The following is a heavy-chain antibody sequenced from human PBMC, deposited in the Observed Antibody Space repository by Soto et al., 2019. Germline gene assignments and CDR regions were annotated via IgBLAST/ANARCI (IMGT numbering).Heavy chain of an antibody. V-gene: IGHV1-69*04. D-gene: IGHD1-1*01. J-gene: IGHJ3*02. CDR3: ARDRAKRWEHDAFDI. CDR1: GGTFSSYT. Sequence: SVKVSCKASGGTFSSYTISWVRQAPGQGLEWMGRIIPILGIANYAQKFQGRVTITADKSTSTAYMELSSLRSEDTAVYYCARDRAKRWEHDAFDIWGQGTMVTVS. CDR2: IIPILGIA.